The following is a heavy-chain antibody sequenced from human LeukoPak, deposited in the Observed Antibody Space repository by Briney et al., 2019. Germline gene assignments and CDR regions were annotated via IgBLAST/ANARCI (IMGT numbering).Heavy chain of an antibody. CDR3: ASGYARSARHQGDF. Sequence: GGSLRLPCVVSGFTFSDYWMHWVRQVPGKGLVWVSRINSDGSNTNYAGSVKGRFTISRDNAKNTLYLQMNSLRVEDTAVYYCASGYARSARHQGDFWGQGTVVTVSS. V-gene: IGHV3-74*01. J-gene: IGHJ4*02. CDR1: GFTFSDYW. CDR2: INSDGSNT. D-gene: IGHD1-1*01.